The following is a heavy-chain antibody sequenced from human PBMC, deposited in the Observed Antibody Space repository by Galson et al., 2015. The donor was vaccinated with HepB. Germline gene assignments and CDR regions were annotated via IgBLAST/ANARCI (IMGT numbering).Heavy chain of an antibody. D-gene: IGHD3-3*01. CDR3: ARSPSLFITIFASGYYYMDV. CDR1: GGTFSSYA. J-gene: IGHJ6*03. Sequence: SMKVSCKASGGTFSSYAISWVRQAPGQGLEWMGGIIPIFGTANYAQKFQGRVTITADESTSTAYMELSSLRSEDTAVYYCARSPSLFITIFASGYYYMDVWGKGTTVTVSS. CDR2: IIPIFGTA. V-gene: IGHV1-69*13.